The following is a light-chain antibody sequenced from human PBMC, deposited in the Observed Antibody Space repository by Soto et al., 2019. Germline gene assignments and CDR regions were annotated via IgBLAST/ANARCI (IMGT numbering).Light chain of an antibody. V-gene: IGLV1-47*01. CDR3: AAWDDSLSGWV. J-gene: IGLJ3*02. CDR2: RNN. CDR1: SSNIKSNY. Sequence: QSVLTQPPSASGTPGQRVTISCSGSSSNIKSNYVYWYQQLPGTAPKLLIYRNNQRPSGVPDRFSGSKSGTSVSLAISGLRSEDEADYYCAAWDDSLSGWVFGGGTKLT.